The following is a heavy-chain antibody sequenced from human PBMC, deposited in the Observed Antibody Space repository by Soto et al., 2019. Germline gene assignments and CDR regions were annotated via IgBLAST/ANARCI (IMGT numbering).Heavy chain of an antibody. Sequence: GGSLRLSCAASEFTFSAFGMHWVRQAPGKGLEWVAVLSYDGNNKHYTDSVKGRFTISRDNSKNTLYLQMNSLRAEDTAVYYCAKETGRYDYWSGYYYYYGMDVWGKGTRGTV. J-gene: IGHJ6*04. CDR3: AKETGRYDYWSGYYYYYGMDV. CDR1: EFTFSAFG. D-gene: IGHD3-3*01. CDR2: LSYDGNNK. V-gene: IGHV3-30*18.